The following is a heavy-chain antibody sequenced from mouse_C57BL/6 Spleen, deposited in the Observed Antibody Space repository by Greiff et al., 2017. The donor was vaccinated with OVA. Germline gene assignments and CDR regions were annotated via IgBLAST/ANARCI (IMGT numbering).Heavy chain of an antibody. J-gene: IGHJ2*01. Sequence: VQLQQSGPELVKPGASVKISCKASGYTFTDYYMNWVKQSPGKSLEWIGDINPNNGGTSYNPKFKGKATLTVDKASSTAYVELRSITSEDAEADYCARAVYDYGFDYWGQGTTLTVSS. CDR1: GYTFTDYY. CDR3: ARAVYDYGFDY. CDR2: INPNNGGT. V-gene: IGHV1-26*01. D-gene: IGHD2-4*01.